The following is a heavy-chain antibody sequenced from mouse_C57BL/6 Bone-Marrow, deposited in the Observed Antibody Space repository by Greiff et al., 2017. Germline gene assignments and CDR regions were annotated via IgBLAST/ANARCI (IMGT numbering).Heavy chain of an antibody. V-gene: IGHV1-59*01. CDR3: ARRGGSSPYYFDY. D-gene: IGHD1-1*01. CDR2: IDPSDSYT. J-gene: IGHJ2*01. Sequence: VQLQQSGAELVKPGASVKMSCKASGYTFTSYWMHWVKQRPGQGLEWIGVIDPSDSYTNYNQKFKGKATLTVDTSSSTAYMQLSSLTSEDSAVYYCARRGGSSPYYFDYWGQGTTLTVSS. CDR1: GYTFTSYW.